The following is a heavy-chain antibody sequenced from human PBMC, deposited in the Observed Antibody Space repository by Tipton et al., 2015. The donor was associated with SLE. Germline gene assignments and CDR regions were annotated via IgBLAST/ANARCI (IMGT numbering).Heavy chain of an antibody. V-gene: IGHV1-2*06. CDR3: ATSKGYRQQLPTDP. Sequence: QLVQSGAEVKKPGASVKVSCKASGYTFTGYYMHWVRQAPGQGLEWMGRINPNSGGTNYAQKFQGRVTMTRDTSISTAYMELRSLRSDDTAVYYCATSKGYRQQLPTDPWGQGTLVTVSS. D-gene: IGHD6-13*01. CDR2: INPNSGGT. CDR1: GYTFTGYY. J-gene: IGHJ5*02.